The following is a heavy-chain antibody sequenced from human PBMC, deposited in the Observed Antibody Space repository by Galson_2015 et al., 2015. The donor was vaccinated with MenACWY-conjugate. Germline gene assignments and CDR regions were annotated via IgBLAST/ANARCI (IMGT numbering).Heavy chain of an antibody. CDR3: AKEKPTTTAFDI. Sequence: SLRLSCAASGFTFRSYAMSWVRQAPGKGLEWVSIISDNGDRTYYTDSVKGRFTISRDNSENTLYLQMNSLRVEDTAVYYCAKEKPTTTAFDIWGQGTMVTVSS. CDR1: GFTFRSYA. D-gene: IGHD4-11*01. V-gene: IGHV3-23*01. J-gene: IGHJ3*02. CDR2: ISDNGDRT.